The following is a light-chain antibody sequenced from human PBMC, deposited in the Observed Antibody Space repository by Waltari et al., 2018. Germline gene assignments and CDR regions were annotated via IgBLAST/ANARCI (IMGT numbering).Light chain of an antibody. Sequence: EIVLTQSPGTLSLSPGERATLSCRASQSVRSNYLAWYQQKPGQAPRLLIYGASSRATGSPGRFSVRVSGTDFTLTISSRGPEDFAGYYCQQYASSPLTFGQRTKLEIK. CDR2: GAS. V-gene: IGKV3-20*01. CDR1: QSVRSNY. J-gene: IGKJ2*01. CDR3: QQYASSPLT.